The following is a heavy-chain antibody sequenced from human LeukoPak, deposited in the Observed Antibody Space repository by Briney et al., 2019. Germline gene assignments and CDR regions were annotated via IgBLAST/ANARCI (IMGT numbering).Heavy chain of an antibody. CDR3: SRGLDSRKLGY. CDR1: GFTFSNAW. V-gene: IGHV4-4*01. D-gene: IGHD3-22*01. CDR2: IHPSGML. J-gene: IGHJ4*02. Sequence: GSLRLSCAASGFTFSNAWLSWVRQSPGKGLEWIGSIHPSGMLYNNPSLESRVTMSTDTSKNQFSLNLNSVTAADTAVYFCSRGLDSRKLGYWGQGILVTVSS.